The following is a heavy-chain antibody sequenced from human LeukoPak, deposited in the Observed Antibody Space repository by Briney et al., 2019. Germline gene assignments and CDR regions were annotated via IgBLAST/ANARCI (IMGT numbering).Heavy chain of an antibody. V-gene: IGHV3-33*05. CDR3: AKDFDFWSGTDDY. J-gene: IGHJ4*02. CDR2: ISNDGTNT. Sequence: GGSLRLSCAASGFTFSNYGMHWVRQPPGNGLEWVSVISNDGTNTYQADSVKGRFTISRDNFKNTLYLQMNSLRAEDTAVYYCAKDFDFWSGTDDYWGQGTLVTVSS. CDR1: GFTFSNYG. D-gene: IGHD3-3*01.